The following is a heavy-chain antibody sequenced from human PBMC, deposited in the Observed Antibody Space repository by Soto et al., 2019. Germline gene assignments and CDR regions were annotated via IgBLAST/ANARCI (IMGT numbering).Heavy chain of an antibody. CDR2: INPSGGST. CDR1: GYTFTSYY. CDR3: ARGFIIIVVFIRGGEIFVF. V-gene: IGHV1-46*01. D-gene: IGHD3-22*01. Sequence: GASVKVSCKASGYTFTSYYMHWVRQAPGQGLEWMGIINPSGGSTSYAQKFQGRVTMTRDTSTSTVYMELSSLRSEDTAVYYCARGFIIIVVFIRGGEIFVFWGQGTMV. J-gene: IGHJ3*01.